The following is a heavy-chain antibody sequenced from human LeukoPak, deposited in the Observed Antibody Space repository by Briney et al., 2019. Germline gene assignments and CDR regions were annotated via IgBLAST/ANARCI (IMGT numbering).Heavy chain of an antibody. Sequence: GGSLRLSCAASGFIGSSNYMTWVRHAPGQGREWVSVIHGSGNTYYADSVKGRFTISRDNSKNTVYLQMNSLRAEDTAIYYCARGGVLGSENYSIYSYWGQGTLVTVSS. CDR3: ARGGVLGSENYSIYSY. CDR1: GFIGSSNY. V-gene: IGHV3-53*01. D-gene: IGHD3-10*02. CDR2: IHGSGNT. J-gene: IGHJ4*02.